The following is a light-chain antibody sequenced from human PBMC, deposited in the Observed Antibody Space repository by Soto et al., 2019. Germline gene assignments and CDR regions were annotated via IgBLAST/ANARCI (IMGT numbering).Light chain of an antibody. J-gene: IGLJ1*01. CDR2: GNS. V-gene: IGLV1-40*01. CDR3: QSYDSSLSGPSYV. Sequence: QSVLTQPPSVCGAPEHRVTISCTGSSSNIGAGYDVHWYQQLPGAAPKLLIYGNSNRPSGVPDRFSGSKSGTSASLAITGLQAEDEADYYCQSYDSSLSGPSYVFGTGTKLTVL. CDR1: SSNIGAGYD.